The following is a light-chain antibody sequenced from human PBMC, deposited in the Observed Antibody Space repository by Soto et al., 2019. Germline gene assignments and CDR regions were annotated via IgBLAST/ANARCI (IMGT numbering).Light chain of an antibody. CDR3: GTWDSSLSAGGV. V-gene: IGLV1-51*02. Sequence: QSVLTQPPSVSAAPGQKVTICCSGSSSSIGNNYVYWYQQLPGTAPKLLIYENNKRPSGIPDRFSGSKSGTSATLGITGLQTGDEADYYCGTWDSSLSAGGVFGTGTKLTVL. CDR1: SSSIGNNY. CDR2: ENN. J-gene: IGLJ1*01.